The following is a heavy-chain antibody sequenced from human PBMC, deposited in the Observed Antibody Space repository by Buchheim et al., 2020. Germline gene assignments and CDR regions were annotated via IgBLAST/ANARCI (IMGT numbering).Heavy chain of an antibody. V-gene: IGHV1-2*04. CDR1: GYTFTGYY. Sequence: QVQLVQSGAEVKKPGASVKVSCKASGYTFTGYYMHWVRQAPGQGLEWMGWINPNSGGTNYAQKFQGWVTMTRDTSISPAYLELSRMRADDTAVYYCATQGAVGANDYGMDVWGQGTT. CDR3: ATQGAVGANDYGMDV. J-gene: IGHJ6*02. D-gene: IGHD1-26*01. CDR2: INPNSGGT.